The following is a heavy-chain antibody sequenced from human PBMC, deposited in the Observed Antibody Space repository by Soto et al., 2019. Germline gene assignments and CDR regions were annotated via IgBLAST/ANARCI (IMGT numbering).Heavy chain of an antibody. V-gene: IGHV6-1*01. D-gene: IGHD3-16*01. CDR2: IYYRSKWFN. CDR1: WDCVSSNSAA. Sequence: QRLSRTCAISWDCVSSNSAAWNWIRQSPSRGLEWLGRIYYRSKWFNNYALSVKSRITINPDTSKNPLSLQLNCVTPEDTAVNYGARGDEGFDYWGQGTLVTVSS. J-gene: IGHJ4*02. CDR3: ARGDEGFDY.